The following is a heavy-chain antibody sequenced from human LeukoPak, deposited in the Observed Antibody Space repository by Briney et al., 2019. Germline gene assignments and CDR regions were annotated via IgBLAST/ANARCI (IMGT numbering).Heavy chain of an antibody. CDR1: GFTFSSYA. CDR3: AKRGYYYDSSGYCFDY. J-gene: IGHJ4*02. D-gene: IGHD3-22*01. V-gene: IGHV3-23*01. CDR2: ISGSGGST. Sequence: GGSLRLSCSASGFTFSSYAMHWVRQAQGKGLEWVSGISGSGGSTYYANSVKGRFTISRDNSKNTLDLQMNSLRGEDTAVYYCAKRGYYYDSSGYCFDYWGQGTLVTVSS.